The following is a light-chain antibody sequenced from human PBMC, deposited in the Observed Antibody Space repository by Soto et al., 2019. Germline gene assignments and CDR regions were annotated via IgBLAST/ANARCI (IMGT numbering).Light chain of an antibody. J-gene: IGKJ5*01. V-gene: IGKV1-39*01. CDR1: KTISKY. CDR2: AAS. CDR3: QLVYSPPRT. Sequence: DIPMTQSPSSLSASVGDRVTITCRASKTISKYLNWYLQKPGKAPQVLIYAASNLDSGVPSRFSGSVSVTDFTLTISSLQPEDSATYYCQLVYSPPRTFVQGTRLEI.